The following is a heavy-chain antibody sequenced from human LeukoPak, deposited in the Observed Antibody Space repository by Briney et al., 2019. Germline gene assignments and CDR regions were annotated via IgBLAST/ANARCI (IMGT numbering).Heavy chain of an antibody. CDR1: GYTFTDYY. V-gene: IGHV1-2*02. Sequence: ASVKVSCKASGYTFTDYYLHWVRQAPGQGLEWLGWINPNSGVTNYPQKFQGRVTMTRDTSINTAYMNLSGLRSDDTAVYYCARDPASCGGDSSSDYWGQGTLVTVSS. CDR3: ARDPASCGGDSSSDY. D-gene: IGHD2-21*02. J-gene: IGHJ4*02. CDR2: INPNSGVT.